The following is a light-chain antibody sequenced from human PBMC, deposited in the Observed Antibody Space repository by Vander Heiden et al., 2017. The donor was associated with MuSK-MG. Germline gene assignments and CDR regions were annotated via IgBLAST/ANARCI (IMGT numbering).Light chain of an antibody. CDR1: SRDVGGCNY. Sequence: QSSLTQPASAPASPGPSVTISCTGTSRDVGGCNYVAWYQHHPGKAPKLMMYDVSNRPSGVANRFSGSKSGNTASLTISGLQAEDEAAYYCSSYTGNNTVVFGGGTKLTVL. V-gene: IGLV2-14*03. J-gene: IGLJ2*01. CDR3: SSYTGNNTVV. CDR2: DVS.